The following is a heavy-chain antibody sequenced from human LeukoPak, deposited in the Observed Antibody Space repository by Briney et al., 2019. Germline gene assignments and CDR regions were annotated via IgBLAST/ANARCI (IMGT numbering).Heavy chain of an antibody. CDR1: GGSIGSYY. D-gene: IGHD1-26*01. J-gene: IGHJ6*03. V-gene: IGHV4-4*07. CDR2: IYTSGST. Sequence: SETLSLTCTVSGGSIGSYYWSWIRQPAGKGLEWIGRIYTSGSTNYNPSLKSRVTMSVDTSKNQLSLKLSSVTAADTAVYYCARGKVGIVGATVYYYYYYMDVWGKGTTVTVSS. CDR3: ARGKVGIVGATVYYYYYYMDV.